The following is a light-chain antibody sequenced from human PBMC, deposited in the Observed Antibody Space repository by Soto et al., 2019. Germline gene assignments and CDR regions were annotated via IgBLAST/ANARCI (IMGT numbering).Light chain of an antibody. CDR3: QQRSNWPSELT. J-gene: IGKJ4*01. V-gene: IGKV3-11*01. CDR2: DAS. CDR1: QSVSSY. Sequence: EIVLTQSPATLSLSPGERATLSCRASQSVSSYLAWYQQKPGQAPRLLIYDASNRATGIPARFSGSGSGTDFTLTISSLEPEDFAVYYCQQRSNWPSELTCGGGTKVEIK.